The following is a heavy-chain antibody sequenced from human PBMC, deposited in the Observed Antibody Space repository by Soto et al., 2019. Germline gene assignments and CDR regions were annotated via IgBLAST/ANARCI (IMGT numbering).Heavy chain of an antibody. CDR1: GGSISSYY. CDR3: GRLLRASSSCYWFDP. D-gene: IGHD6-13*01. CDR2: IYYSGST. J-gene: IGHJ5*02. V-gene: IGHV4-59*01. Sequence: QVQLQESGPGLVKPSETLSLTCTVSGGSISSYYWSWIRQPPGKGLGWIGYIYYSGSTNYNPSLKSRVTISVDTSKNQFSLKLSSGTAADTAVYYCGRLLRASSSCYWFDPWGQGTLVTVSS.